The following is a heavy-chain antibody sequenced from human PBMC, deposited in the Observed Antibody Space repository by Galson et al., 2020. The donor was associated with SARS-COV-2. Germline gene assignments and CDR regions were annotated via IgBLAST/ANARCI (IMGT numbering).Heavy chain of an antibody. CDR3: ARWSDCSGTTGYTRRDYYDCMDV. D-gene: IGHD2-15*01. V-gene: IGHV1-2*02. J-gene: IGHJ6*02. CDR2: INPNSGVT. Sequence: ASVKVSCKASRYTFTGYNIHWVRQAPGQGLEWMGWINPNSGVTKYAQKFQDRVTLTRDTSISTAFMELSSLRSDDTAVYYCARWSDCSGTTGYTRRDYYDCMDVWGQGTTVTVSS. CDR1: RYTFTGYN.